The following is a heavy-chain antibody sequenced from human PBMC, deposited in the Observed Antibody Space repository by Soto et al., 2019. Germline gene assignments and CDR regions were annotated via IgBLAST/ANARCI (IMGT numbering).Heavy chain of an antibody. CDR1: GYTFTSYG. D-gene: IGHD2-2*01. J-gene: IGHJ5*02. Sequence: ASVKVSCKAPGYTFTSYGISWVRQAPGQGLEWMGWISAYNGNTNYAQKLQGRVTMTTDTSTSTAYMELRSLRSDDTAVYYCARNIVVVQAAKGWFDPWGQGTLVTVSS. CDR2: ISAYNGNT. CDR3: ARNIVVVQAAKGWFDP. V-gene: IGHV1-18*04.